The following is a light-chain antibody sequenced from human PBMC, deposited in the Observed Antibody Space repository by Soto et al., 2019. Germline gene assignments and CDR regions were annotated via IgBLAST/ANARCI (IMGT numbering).Light chain of an antibody. CDR3: QQYGSSGT. CDR2: RAS. J-gene: IGKJ1*01. V-gene: IGKV3-20*01. Sequence: TQSPATLSVSPGERATLSCRASHSVSNNLAWYQQRPGQAPRLLIYRASNWATGIPDRFSGSGSGTDFTLTISRLEPEDFAVYYCQQYGSSGTFGQGTKVDIK. CDR1: HSVSNN.